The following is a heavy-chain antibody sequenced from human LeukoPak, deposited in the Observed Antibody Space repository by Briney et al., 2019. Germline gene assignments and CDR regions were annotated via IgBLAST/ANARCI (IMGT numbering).Heavy chain of an antibody. Sequence: QPGGSLRLSCAASGFTFSSYAMSWVRQAPGKGLEWVSSMSGSGGSTYYADSVKGRFTISRDNAKNSLYLQMNSLRAEDTAVYYCARRRGYKRAFDYWGQGTLVTVSS. D-gene: IGHD5-18*01. J-gene: IGHJ4*02. V-gene: IGHV3-23*01. CDR3: ARRRGYKRAFDY. CDR2: MSGSGGST. CDR1: GFTFSSYA.